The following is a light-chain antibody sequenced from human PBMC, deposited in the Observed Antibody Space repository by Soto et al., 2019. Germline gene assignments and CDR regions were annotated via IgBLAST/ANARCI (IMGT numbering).Light chain of an antibody. V-gene: IGKV1-39*01. CDR3: QQSYRTPPT. CDR1: QSISSY. J-gene: IGKJ2*01. CDR2: GAS. Sequence: DIQMTQSPSSLSASVGDRVTITCRASQSISSYLNWYQQKPGKAPKLLIYGASSLQSGVPSRFSGSGSGTDFTLTISSLQPEDFATYYCQQSYRTPPTFGQGTKLEIK.